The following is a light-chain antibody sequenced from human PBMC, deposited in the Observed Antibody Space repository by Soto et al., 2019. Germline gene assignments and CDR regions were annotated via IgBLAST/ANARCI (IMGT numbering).Light chain of an antibody. V-gene: IGLV2-14*01. CDR1: NSDVGGYNY. J-gene: IGLJ2*01. CDR2: EVS. Sequence: QSALRQPASVSGSPGQSITISCTGTNSDVGGYNYVSWYQCHPGKAPKLILYEVSNRPSGVSNRFSGSKSGNTASLTISGLQSEDEAEYYCQSYDSSLSGSVFGGGTQLTVL. CDR3: QSYDSSLSGSV.